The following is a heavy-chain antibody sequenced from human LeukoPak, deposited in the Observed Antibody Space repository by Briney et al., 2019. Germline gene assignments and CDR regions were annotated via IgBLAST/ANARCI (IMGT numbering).Heavy chain of an antibody. CDR1: GYTFTGYY. V-gene: IGHV1-46*01. J-gene: IGHJ4*02. D-gene: IGHD3-10*01. CDR3: ARVHGCRSWFGELCPYYFDY. CDR2: INPSGGST. Sequence: GASVKVSCKASGYTFTGYYMHWVRQAPGQGLEWMGIINPSGGSTSYAQKFQGRVTMTRDTSTSTVYMELSSLRSEDTAVYYCARVHGCRSWFGELCPYYFDYWGQGTLVTVSS.